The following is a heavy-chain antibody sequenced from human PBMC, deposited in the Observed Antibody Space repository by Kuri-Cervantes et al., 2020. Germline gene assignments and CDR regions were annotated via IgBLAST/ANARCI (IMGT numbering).Heavy chain of an antibody. J-gene: IGHJ4*02. Sequence: SETLSVSCSVSGGSISSYYWSWSRQPPGKGLEWIGYIYDSGSTNYNPSLKSRVTISVDTSKNQFSLKLSSVTAADTAVYYCARDWSGYGDEMGYFDHWGQGTLVTVSS. D-gene: IGHD4-17*01. CDR1: GGSISSYY. V-gene: IGHV4-59*01. CDR2: IYDSGST. CDR3: ARDWSGYGDEMGYFDH.